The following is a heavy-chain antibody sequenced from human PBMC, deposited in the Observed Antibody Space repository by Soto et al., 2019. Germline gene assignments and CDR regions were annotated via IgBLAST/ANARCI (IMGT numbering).Heavy chain of an antibody. CDR2: IYPGGGRT. CDR1: GYIFSSHC. D-gene: IGHD6-13*01. V-gene: IGHV1-46*01. J-gene: IGHJ6*02. CDR3: AKDGSGPGGTYAMDV. Sequence: GASVKVSRKASGYIFSSHCRYWVQQAPGQGLQWMGIIYPGGGRTAYAQKFQGRVTLTSDMSTSTVYMELTRMTYDNTAVYYCAKDGSGPGGTYAMDVWGQGATVTVSS.